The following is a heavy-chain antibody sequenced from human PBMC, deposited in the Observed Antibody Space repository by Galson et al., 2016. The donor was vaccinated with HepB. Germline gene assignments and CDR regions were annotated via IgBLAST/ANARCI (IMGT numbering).Heavy chain of an antibody. CDR2: INTHLGTP. V-gene: IGHV7-4-1*01. Sequence: SVKVSCKASGYSFTQYAIHWVRQAPGQGPEWMGWINTHLGTPTFGPGFTGRFDFSVDTSARTTYLEIRGLRAEDTAFYYCAREGLGGLPLDAWGQGTLVIVSS. D-gene: IGHD3/OR15-3a*01. CDR1: GYSFTQYA. J-gene: IGHJ5*02. CDR3: AREGLGGLPLDA.